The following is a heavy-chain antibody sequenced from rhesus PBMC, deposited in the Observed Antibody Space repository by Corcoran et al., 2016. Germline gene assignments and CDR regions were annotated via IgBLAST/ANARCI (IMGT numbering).Heavy chain of an antibody. CDR2: IYGSGSST. Sequence: QLQLQESGPGLVKPSETLSVTCAVSGGSISSSYWSWIRQAPGKGLVWIGYIYGSGSSTHYNPSLKSRVTLSVATSKNQLSLKLSSVTTADTAVYYCAREGRSGSWDFDYWGQGVLVTVSS. D-gene: IGHD6-25*01. V-gene: IGHV4-169*02. J-gene: IGHJ4*01. CDR1: GGSISSSY. CDR3: AREGRSGSWDFDY.